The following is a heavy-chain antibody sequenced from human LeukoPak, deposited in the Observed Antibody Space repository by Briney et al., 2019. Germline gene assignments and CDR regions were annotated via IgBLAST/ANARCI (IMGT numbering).Heavy chain of an antibody. J-gene: IGHJ4*02. CDR1: GGSISSSSYY. CDR2: IYYSGST. CDR3: ARAGQYYYDSAGYFPDY. Sequence: PSETLSLTCTVSGGSISSSSYYWGWIRQPPGKGLEWIGSIYYSGSTYYNPSLKSRVTISVDTSKNQFSLKLSSVTVADTAVYYCARAGQYYYDSAGYFPDYWGQGTLVTVSS. V-gene: IGHV4-39*01. D-gene: IGHD3-22*01.